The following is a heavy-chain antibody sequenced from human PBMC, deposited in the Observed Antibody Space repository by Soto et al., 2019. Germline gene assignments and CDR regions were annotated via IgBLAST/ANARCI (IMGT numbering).Heavy chain of an antibody. CDR1: VYTFTSYD. Sequence: QVQLVQSGAEVKKPGASVKVSCKASVYTFTSYDINWVRQATGQGLEWMGWMNPNSGNTAYAQKCQGRVTMTRNTSKSTAYMELSSLRSEDTAVSYCAREVVLCSFAYWGQGTLVTVSS. CDR3: AREVVLCSFAY. D-gene: IGHD2-15*01. CDR2: MNPNSGNT. V-gene: IGHV1-8*01. J-gene: IGHJ4*02.